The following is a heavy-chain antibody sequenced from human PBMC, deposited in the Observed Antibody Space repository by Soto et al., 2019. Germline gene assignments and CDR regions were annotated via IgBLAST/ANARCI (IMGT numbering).Heavy chain of an antibody. CDR1: GGSISSYY. Sequence: SETLSLTCTVSGGSISSYYWSWIRQPPGKGLEWIGYIYYSGSTNYNPSLKSRVTISVDTSKNQFSLKLSSVTAADTAVYYCARDHSAYYDFWSGYSTPNAWFDPWGQGTLVTVSS. D-gene: IGHD3-3*01. CDR2: IYYSGST. J-gene: IGHJ5*02. CDR3: ARDHSAYYDFWSGYSTPNAWFDP. V-gene: IGHV4-59*01.